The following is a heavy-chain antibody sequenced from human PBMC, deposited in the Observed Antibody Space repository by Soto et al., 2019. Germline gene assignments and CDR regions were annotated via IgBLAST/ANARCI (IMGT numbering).Heavy chain of an antibody. CDR2: IYYSGSI. D-gene: IGHD6-19*01. CDR3: ARQSSGWYNWFDP. CDR1: GGSISSSSYY. V-gene: IGHV4-39*01. Sequence: QLQLQESGPGLVKPSETLSLTCSVSGGSISSSSYYWGWNRQPPGKGLEWIGSIYYSGSIYYNPSLKSRVTISVDTSKNQFSRRLSSVTAAETAVYYCARQSSGWYNWFDPWGQGTLVTVSS. J-gene: IGHJ5*02.